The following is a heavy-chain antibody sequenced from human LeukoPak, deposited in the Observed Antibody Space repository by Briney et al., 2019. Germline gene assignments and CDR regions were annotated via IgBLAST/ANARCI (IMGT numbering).Heavy chain of an antibody. Sequence: GVSLTLSCAPSGFTLSRYDMHWARHAPGKGREWVELIRCDGSNKYYAVSVKGRFTISRDNSKNTLYLQMNSLRAEDTAVYYCAKECARYYYGSGTYLGYWGQGTLVTVSS. CDR3: AKECARYYYGSGTYLGY. D-gene: IGHD3-10*01. CDR2: IRCDGSNK. V-gene: IGHV3-30*02. J-gene: IGHJ4*02. CDR1: GFTLSRYD.